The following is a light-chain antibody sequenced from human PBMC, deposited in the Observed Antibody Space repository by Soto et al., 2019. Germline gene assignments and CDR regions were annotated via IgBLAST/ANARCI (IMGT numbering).Light chain of an antibody. J-gene: IGKJ5*01. CDR2: DAS. CDR3: QEYDGAPIT. CDR1: QSVRSNF. V-gene: IGKV3-20*01. Sequence: IVLTQSPGTLSLSPGERATLSCRASQSVRSNFLAWYQQKPGQAPRLVIFDASNRASGMPERFSGSGSGTDFTLTIARLEPEDFAVYYCQEYDGAPITFGLGTRREIK.